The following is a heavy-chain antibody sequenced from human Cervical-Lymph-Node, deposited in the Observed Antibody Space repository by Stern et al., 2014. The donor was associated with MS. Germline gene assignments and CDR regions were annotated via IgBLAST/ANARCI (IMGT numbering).Heavy chain of an antibody. CDR2: ISSSGTTI. CDR3: VRDRRGAPIVYFDY. V-gene: IGHV3-11*01. Sequence: VQLVQSGGGLVKPGGSLRLSCAASGFTFTGYYMSWVRQAPGKGLERISVISSSGTTIYYADSVKGRFTISRDNAKNSLYLQMNSLRDEDTAVYYCVRDRRGAPIVYFDYWGQGTLVTVSS. CDR1: GFTFTGYY. J-gene: IGHJ4*02. D-gene: IGHD3-10*01.